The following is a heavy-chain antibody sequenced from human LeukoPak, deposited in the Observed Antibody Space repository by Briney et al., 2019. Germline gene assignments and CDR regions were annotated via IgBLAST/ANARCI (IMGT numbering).Heavy chain of an antibody. CDR3: ARQSGSYYRPFDY. V-gene: IGHV4-39*01. CDR1: GGSISSSSYY. J-gene: IGHJ4*02. D-gene: IGHD1-26*01. CDR2: IYYSGST. Sequence: KPSETLSLTCTVSGGSISSSSYYWGWIRQPPGKGLEWIGSIYYSGSTHYNPSLKGRVTISVDTSKSQFSLKLSSVTAADTAVYYCARQSGSYYRPFDYWGQGTLVTVSS.